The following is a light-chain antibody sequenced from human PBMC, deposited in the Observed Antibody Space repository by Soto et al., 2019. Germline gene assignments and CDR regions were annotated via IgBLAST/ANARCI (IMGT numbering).Light chain of an antibody. CDR2: VAS. J-gene: IGKJ4*01. V-gene: IGKV1-39*01. CDR3: QQSSSTPQT. CDR1: QSVGTY. Sequence: DIQMTQSPSSLSASVGDRGIITCRASQSVGTYVSWYQQKEGKAPKLLINVASTLQSGVPSRFSGSGSGTDFTLAISSLQPEDFATYYCQQSSSTPQTFGGGTSVEIK.